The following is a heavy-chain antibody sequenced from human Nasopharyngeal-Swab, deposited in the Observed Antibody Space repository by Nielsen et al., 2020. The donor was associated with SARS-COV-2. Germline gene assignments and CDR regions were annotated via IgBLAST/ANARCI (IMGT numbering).Heavy chain of an antibody. CDR1: GLTFSRYS. CDR2: ISSGSSSI. J-gene: IGHJ4*02. Sequence: GGSLRLSCAVSGLTFSRYSMNWVRQAPGKGLEWISYISSGSSSIYYTDSVKGRFTISRDNAKNSLFLQMSSLTAEDTAVYYCARRYCSGVSCYSDYWGQGTPVTVSS. V-gene: IGHV3-48*04. CDR3: ARRYCSGVSCYSDY. D-gene: IGHD2-15*01.